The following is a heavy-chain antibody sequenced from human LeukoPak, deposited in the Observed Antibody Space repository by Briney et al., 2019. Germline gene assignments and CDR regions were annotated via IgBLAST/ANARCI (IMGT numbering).Heavy chain of an antibody. CDR2: IFYSGST. V-gene: IGHV4-59*08. CDR3: ARHRGSGSPYFDY. Sequence: PSETLSLTCTVSGDSISNYYWSWIRQSPGKGLEWIGYIFYSGSTRCNPSLKSRVTISVDTSKNQFSLKLSSVTAADTAVYYCARHRGSGSPYFDYWGQGTLVTVSS. CDR1: GDSISNYY. J-gene: IGHJ4*02. D-gene: IGHD3-10*01.